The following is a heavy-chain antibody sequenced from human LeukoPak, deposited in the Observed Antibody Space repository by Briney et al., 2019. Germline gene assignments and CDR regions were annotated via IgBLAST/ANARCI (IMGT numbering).Heavy chain of an antibody. CDR3: ARWAGYCSSTSCYTFYYYYGMDV. CDR1: GYTLTELS. D-gene: IGHD2-2*02. V-gene: IGHV1-24*01. CDR2: FDPEDGET. Sequence: ASVKVSCKVSGYTLTELSMHWVRQAPGKGLEWMGGFDPEDGETIYAQKFQGRVTMTEDTSTSTAYMELRSLRSDDTAVYYCARWAGYCSSTSCYTFYYYYGMDVWGQGTTVTVSS. J-gene: IGHJ6*02.